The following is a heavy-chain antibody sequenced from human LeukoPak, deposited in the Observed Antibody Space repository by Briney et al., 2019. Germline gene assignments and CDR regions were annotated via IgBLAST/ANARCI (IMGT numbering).Heavy chain of an antibody. CDR3: ARSGGATVTENWFDP. CDR1: GFPFSSYG. Sequence: GASVKVSCKTSGFPFSSYGISWLRQAPGQGPEWMGWISAYSGNTNYAQKFQGRVTMTTDTTTSTGYLDMRSLRSDDTAVYYCARSGGATVTENWFDPWGQGTLVTVSS. D-gene: IGHD4-17*01. V-gene: IGHV1-18*01. CDR2: ISAYSGNT. J-gene: IGHJ5*02.